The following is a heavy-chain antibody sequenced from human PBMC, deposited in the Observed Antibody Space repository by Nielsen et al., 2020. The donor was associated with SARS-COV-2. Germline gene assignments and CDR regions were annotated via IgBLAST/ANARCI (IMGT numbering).Heavy chain of an antibody. D-gene: IGHD6-6*01. Sequence: GGSLRLSCAASGFTFDTYDMNWVRQAPGKGLEWVSYISASSLNIRYAASVEGRFTVSRDNAKNSLYLQLNNLRDEDTAVYYCASDSSYGNSWVYYYDYWGQGTPVTVSS. V-gene: IGHV3-48*02. CDR3: ASDSSYGNSWVYYYDY. J-gene: IGHJ4*02. CDR1: GFTFDTYD. CDR2: ISASSLNI.